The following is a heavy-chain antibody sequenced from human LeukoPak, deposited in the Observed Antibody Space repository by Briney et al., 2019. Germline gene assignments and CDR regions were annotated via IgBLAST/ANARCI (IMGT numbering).Heavy chain of an antibody. CDR1: GYTFTGYY. CDR2: INPNSGGT. J-gene: IGHJ4*02. V-gene: IGHV1-2*02. CDR3: ARDRLVVVVAADY. D-gene: IGHD2-15*01. Sequence: ASVKVSCKASGYTFTGYYMHWVRQAPGQGLEWMGWINPNSGGTNYAQKFQGGVTMTRDTSISTAYMELSRLRSDDTAVYYCARDRLVVVVAADYWGQGTLVAVSS.